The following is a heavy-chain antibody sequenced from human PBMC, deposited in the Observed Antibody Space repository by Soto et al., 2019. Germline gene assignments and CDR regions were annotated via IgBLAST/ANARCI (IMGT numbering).Heavy chain of an antibody. CDR2: IIPIFGTA. CDR1: GGTFSSYA. D-gene: IGHD2-15*01. V-gene: IGHV1-69*12. CDR3: AREVVVAATGWFDP. Sequence: QVQLVQSGAEVKKPGSSVKVSCKASGGTFSSYAISGVRQAPGQGLEWMGGIIPIFGTANYAQKFQGRVTITADESTSTGYMELSSLRSEDTAVYYCAREVVVAATGWFDPWGQGTLVTVSS. J-gene: IGHJ5*02.